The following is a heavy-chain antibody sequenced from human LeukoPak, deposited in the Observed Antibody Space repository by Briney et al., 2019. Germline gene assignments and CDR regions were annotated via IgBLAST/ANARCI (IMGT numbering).Heavy chain of an antibody. V-gene: IGHV5-10-1*01. CDR2: IDPSDSYT. CDR1: GYNFTSYW. CDR3: ARRHYYGSGSYPY. D-gene: IGHD3-10*01. J-gene: IGHJ4*02. Sequence: GESLMISCKGSGYNFTSYWISWVRQLPGKGLEWMGRIDPSDSYTNYSPSFQGHVTISADKSISTAYLQWSSLKASDTAMYYCARRHYYGSGSYPYWGQGTLVTVSS.